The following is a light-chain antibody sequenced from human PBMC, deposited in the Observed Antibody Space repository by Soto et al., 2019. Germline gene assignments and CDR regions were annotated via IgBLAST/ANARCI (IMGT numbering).Light chain of an antibody. V-gene: IGKV1-39*01. Sequence: DIQMTQSPSSLSASVGDRVTITCRARQSISSYLNWYQQKPGTAPKLLIYAASSLQSGVPSRFSGSGSVTDFPLTISSLQPEDCATYYCEQSYSTQYTFGQGTKLEIK. CDR1: QSISSY. CDR2: AAS. CDR3: EQSYSTQYT. J-gene: IGKJ2*01.